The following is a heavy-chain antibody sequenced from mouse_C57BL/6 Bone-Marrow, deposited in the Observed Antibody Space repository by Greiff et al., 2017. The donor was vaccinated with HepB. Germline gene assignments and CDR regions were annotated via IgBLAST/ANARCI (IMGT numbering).Heavy chain of an antibody. CDR2: INPNYGTT. V-gene: IGHV1-39*01. D-gene: IGHD1-1*01. J-gene: IGHJ4*01. CDR1: GYSFTDYN. Sequence: EVQLQQSGPELVKPGASVKISCKASGYSFTDYNMNWVKQRNGKSLEWIGVINPNYGTTSYNQKFKGKATLTVDQSSSTAYMQLNSLTSEDSAVYYCAKEGVTTVVATDAMDYWGQGTSVTVSS. CDR3: AKEGVTTVVATDAMDY.